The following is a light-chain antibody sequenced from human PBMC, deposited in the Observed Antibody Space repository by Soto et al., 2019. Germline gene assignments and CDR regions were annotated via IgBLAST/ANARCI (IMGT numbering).Light chain of an antibody. CDR2: GAS. CDR3: QQYNDWPRT. Sequence: EILMTQSPATLSVSPGERATLSCRASLSVSSNLAWYQQKPGQAPRLLIYGASSRATGIPARFSGSGSETDFTLSISRLRSEDFAVYYCQQYNDWPRTFGQGTKVEIK. V-gene: IGKV3-15*01. CDR1: LSVSSN. J-gene: IGKJ1*01.